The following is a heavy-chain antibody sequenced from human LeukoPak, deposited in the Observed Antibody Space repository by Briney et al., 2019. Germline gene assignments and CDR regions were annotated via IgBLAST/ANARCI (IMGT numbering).Heavy chain of an antibody. V-gene: IGHV4-34*01. D-gene: IGHD2-2*02. Sequence: PSETLSLTCAVYGGSFSGYYWSWIRQPPGKGLEWIGEINHSGSTNYNPSLKSRVTISVDTSKNQFSLKLSSVTGADTAVYYCARRYCSSTSCYRTDYWGQGTLVTVSS. CDR2: INHSGST. CDR3: ARRYCSSTSCYRTDY. CDR1: GGSFSGYY. J-gene: IGHJ4*02.